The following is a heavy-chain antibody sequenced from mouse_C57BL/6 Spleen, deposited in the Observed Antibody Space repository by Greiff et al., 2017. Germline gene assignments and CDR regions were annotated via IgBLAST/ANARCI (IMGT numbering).Heavy chain of an antibody. CDR3: ARSGSSLDSSGYDY. CDR2: IDPSDSET. D-gene: IGHD3-2*02. V-gene: IGHV1-52*01. CDR1: GYTFTSYW. J-gene: IGHJ2*01. Sequence: QVQLQHPGAELVRPGSSVKLSCKASGYTFTSYWMHWVKQRPIQGLEWIGNIDPSDSETHYNQKFKDKATLTVDKSSSTAYMQLSSLTSEDSAVYYCARSGSSLDSSGYDYWGQGTTLTVSS.